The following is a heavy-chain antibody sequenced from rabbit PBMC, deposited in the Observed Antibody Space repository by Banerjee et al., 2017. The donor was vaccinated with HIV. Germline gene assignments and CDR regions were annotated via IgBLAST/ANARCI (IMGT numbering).Heavy chain of an antibody. CDR2: IDASSGST. CDR1: GFTLSSSYW. V-gene: IGHV1S45*01. CDR3: ARQMAGYATYGYAM. D-gene: IGHD6-1*01. J-gene: IGHJ4*01. Sequence: QEQLVESGGGLVQPEGSLALTCTASGFTLSSSYWICWVRQAPGKGLEWIACIDASSGSTYYASWAKGRFTISLDNAQNTVFLQMTSLTAADTATYFCARQMAGYATYGYAMWGPGTLVTVS.